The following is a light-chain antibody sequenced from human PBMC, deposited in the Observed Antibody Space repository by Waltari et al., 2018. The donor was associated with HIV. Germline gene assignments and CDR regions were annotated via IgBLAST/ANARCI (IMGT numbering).Light chain of an antibody. Sequence: QSALTQPASVSGSPGQSITISCTGTSSDSGSFNLFSWYQPHPGKAPKRILYEVSNRPAGFSNSFAGSKSVSTASLSMSGLQAEDEADYYCNSYTKNNTWVFGGGTKLTVL. V-gene: IGLV2-14*02. CDR3: NSYTKNNTWV. CDR1: SSDSGSFNL. J-gene: IGLJ3*02. CDR2: EVS.